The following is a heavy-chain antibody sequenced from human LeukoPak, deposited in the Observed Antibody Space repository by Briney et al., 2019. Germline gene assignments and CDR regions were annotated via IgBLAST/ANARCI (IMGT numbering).Heavy chain of an antibody. J-gene: IGHJ3*02. CDR3: ARDRGSGYAFDI. CDR1: GFIFSNYG. D-gene: IGHD3-22*01. V-gene: IGHV3-33*01. CDR2: IWYDGSNK. Sequence: GGSLRLSCAASGFIFSNYGMHWVRQAPGKGLEWVALIWYDGSNKYCADSVKGRFTISRDSSKNTLYLQMNSLRAEDTAVYYCARDRGSGYAFDIWGQGTMVTVSS.